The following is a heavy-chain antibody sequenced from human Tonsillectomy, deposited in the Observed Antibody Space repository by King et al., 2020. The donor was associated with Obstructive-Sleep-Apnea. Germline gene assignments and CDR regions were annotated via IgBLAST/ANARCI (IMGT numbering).Heavy chain of an antibody. J-gene: IGHJ6*02. CDR2: IKSRTDGGTT. V-gene: IGHV3-15*01. CDR1: GFTFSNAW. Sequence: VQLVESGGGLVKPGGSLRLSCVVSGFTFSNAWMSWVRQAPGKGVEWVGRIKSRTDGGTTDYAAPVKGRFTISRADSKNTLYLQMNSLKTEDTAVYYCTTRGFGELYYGMDVWGQGTTVTVSS. CDR3: TTRGFGELYYGMDV. D-gene: IGHD3-10*01.